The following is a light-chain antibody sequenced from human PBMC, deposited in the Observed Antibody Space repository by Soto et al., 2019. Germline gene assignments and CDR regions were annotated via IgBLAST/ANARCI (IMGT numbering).Light chain of an antibody. J-gene: IGLJ2*01. Sequence: QSVLTQPPSASGSPGQSVTISCTGASSDVGGYNFVSWYQHHPGTAPRLMIYDVTPRPSGVPDRFSGSKSGNTASLTVSGLQVDDEAYSYCSSYAGSSIPVAFGGGTKLTVL. CDR1: SSDVGGYNF. CDR3: SSYAGSSIPVA. CDR2: DVT. V-gene: IGLV2-8*01.